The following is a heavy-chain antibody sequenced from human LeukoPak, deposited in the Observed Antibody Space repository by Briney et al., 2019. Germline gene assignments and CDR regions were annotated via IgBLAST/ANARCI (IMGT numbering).Heavy chain of an antibody. J-gene: IGHJ4*02. D-gene: IGHD2-2*03. CDR2: ISDSGYST. CDR1: GFTFRSYV. CDR3: AKVDIAVVPGYFDY. V-gene: IGHV3-23*01. Sequence: GGSLRLSCAASGFTFRSYVMNWVRQAPGKGLEWVSGISDSGYSTYYADSVRGRFTISRDNSKNTLYLQMNSLRAEDTAVYYCAKVDIAVVPGYFDYWGQGTLVTVSA.